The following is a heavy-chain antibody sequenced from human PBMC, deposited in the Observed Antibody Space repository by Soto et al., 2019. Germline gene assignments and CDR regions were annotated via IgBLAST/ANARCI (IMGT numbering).Heavy chain of an antibody. J-gene: IGHJ5*02. Sequence: PSETLSLTCTVSGGSISSYYWSWIRQPPGKGLEWIGYIYYSGSTNYNPSLKSRVTISVDTSKNQFSLWLSSVTAADTAVYYCARVEISAAAGRWFDPWGQGTLVTVSS. CDR3: ARVEISAAAGRWFDP. V-gene: IGHV4-59*01. CDR1: GGSISSYY. D-gene: IGHD6-13*01. CDR2: IYYSGST.